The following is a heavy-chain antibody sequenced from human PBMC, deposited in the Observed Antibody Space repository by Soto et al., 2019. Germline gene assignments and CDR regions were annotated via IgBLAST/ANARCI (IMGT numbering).Heavy chain of an antibody. J-gene: IGHJ3*02. Sequence: QVQLVESGGGVVQPGRSLRLSCAASGFTFSSYGMHWVRQAPGKGLEWVAVISYDGSNKYYADSVKGRFTISRDNSKNTLYLQMNSLRAEERAVYYCAKDPSFGDYDNPRGRNAFDIWGQGTMVTVSS. CDR3: AKDPSFGDYDNPRGRNAFDI. CDR1: GFTFSSYG. CDR2: ISYDGSNK. D-gene: IGHD4-17*01. V-gene: IGHV3-30*18.